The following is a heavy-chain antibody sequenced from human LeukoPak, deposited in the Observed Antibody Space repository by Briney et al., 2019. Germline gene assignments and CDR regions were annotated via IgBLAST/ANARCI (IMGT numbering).Heavy chain of an antibody. J-gene: IGHJ4*02. CDR3: ARDSYCPNDVCYDY. V-gene: IGHV3-21*06. Sequence: GGSLRLSCAASGFIFSDYSMGWVRQAPGKELEWVSSITTSRDQYHADSVKGRFTVSRDNAKSSVYLQMDSLRADDTAVYYCARDSYCPNDVCYDYWGQGVLVTVS. CDR2: ITTSRDQ. D-gene: IGHD2-8*01. CDR1: GFIFSDYS.